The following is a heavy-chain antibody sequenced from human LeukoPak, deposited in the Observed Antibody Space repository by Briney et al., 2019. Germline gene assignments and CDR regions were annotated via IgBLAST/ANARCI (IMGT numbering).Heavy chain of an antibody. J-gene: IGHJ4*02. Sequence: GGSLTLSCEASGFTFSNYKMNGVPEAPGGGLEWISYISSSSGTTIYYPHSVKVRFTICRRKAKNSLYLQMNSLRTEDTAVYYCARDSCYCSDNNCHHFDYWGQGTLVAVSS. CDR3: ARDSCYCSDNNCHHFDY. D-gene: IGHD2-15*01. V-gene: IGHV3-48*03. CDR2: ISSSSGTTI. CDR1: GFTFSNYK.